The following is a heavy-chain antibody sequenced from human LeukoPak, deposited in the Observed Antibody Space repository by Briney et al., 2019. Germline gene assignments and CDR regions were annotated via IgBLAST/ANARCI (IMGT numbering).Heavy chain of an antibody. CDR3: ARDVLPQDY. V-gene: IGHV4-59*01. J-gene: IGHJ4*02. Sequence: SGTLSLTCTVSGGSISGYYWSWIRQPPGKGLEWIGYIHYVGSTNYNPSLKSRVTISVDTSKNQFSLKVSSVTAADTAVYYCARDVLPQDYWGQGTLVTVSS. D-gene: IGHD2-15*01. CDR2: IHYVGST. CDR1: GGSISGYY.